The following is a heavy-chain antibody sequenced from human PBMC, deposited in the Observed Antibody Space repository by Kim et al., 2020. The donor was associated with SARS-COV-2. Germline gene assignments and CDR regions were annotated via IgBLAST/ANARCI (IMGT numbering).Heavy chain of an antibody. CDR3: ARHSGLATGFDP. D-gene: IGHD3-10*01. CDR2: IYYSGST. J-gene: IGHJ5*02. V-gene: IGHV4-39*01. CDR1: GGSIGSSSYY. Sequence: SETLSLTCAVSGGSIGSSSYYWGWIRQPPGKGLEWIGSIYYSGSTYYNPSLKSRVTISVDTSKNQFSLNLNSVTAADTAVYYCARHSGLATGFDPWGQGTLVTVSS.